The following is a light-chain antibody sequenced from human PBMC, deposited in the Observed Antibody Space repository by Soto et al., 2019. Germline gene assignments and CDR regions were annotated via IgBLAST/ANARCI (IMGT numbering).Light chain of an antibody. CDR3: SSYTSSGTLEV. CDR2: DVS. Sequence: ALTQPASVSGSPGQSITLSCTGTSSDVAGYNYVSWYQQHPGKAPKLMIYDVSNRPSGVSNRFSGSKSGNTASLTISGLQAEDEADYYCSSYTSSGTLEVFGTGTKLTVL. CDR1: SSDVAGYNY. J-gene: IGLJ1*01. V-gene: IGLV2-14*01.